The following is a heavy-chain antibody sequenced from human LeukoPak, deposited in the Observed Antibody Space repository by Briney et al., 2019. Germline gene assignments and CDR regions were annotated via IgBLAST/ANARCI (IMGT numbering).Heavy chain of an antibody. CDR1: GFSFTNAW. V-gene: IGHV3-23*01. CDR3: AKDDSSGYYYAPGGIDY. D-gene: IGHD3-22*01. Sequence: GGSLRLSCAASGFSFTNAWMTWVRQAPGKGLEWVSAISGSGGSTYYADSVKGRFTISRDNSKNTLYLQMNSLRAEDTAVYYCAKDDSSGYYYAPGGIDYWGQGTLVTVSS. CDR2: ISGSGGST. J-gene: IGHJ4*02.